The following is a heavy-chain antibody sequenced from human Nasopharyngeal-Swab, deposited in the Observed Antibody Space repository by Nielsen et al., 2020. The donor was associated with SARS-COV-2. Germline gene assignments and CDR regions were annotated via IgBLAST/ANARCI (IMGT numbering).Heavy chain of an antibody. CDR3: ARSPYYDFWSGYYTRFDY. CDR2: ISISSTYI. J-gene: IGHJ4*02. Sequence: WIRQRPGKVLGWVSSISISSTYIYYADSVKGRFTVSRDNAKNSLYLQMSSLRTEDAAVYYCARSPYYDFWSGYYTRFDYWGRGTLVTVSS. V-gene: IGHV3-21*01. D-gene: IGHD3-3*01.